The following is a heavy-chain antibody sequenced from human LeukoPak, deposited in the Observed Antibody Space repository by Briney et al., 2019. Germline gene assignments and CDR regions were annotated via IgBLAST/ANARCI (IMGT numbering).Heavy chain of an antibody. CDR2: IIPIFGTA. CDR3: ATYDYVWGSYRQYNWFDP. V-gene: IGHV1-69*06. D-gene: IGHD3-16*02. Sequence: ASVKVSCKASGGTFSSYAISWVRQAPGQGLEWMGGIIPIFGTANYAQKFQGRVTMTEDTSTDTAYMELSSLRSEDTAVYYCATYDYVWGSYRQYNWFDPWGQGTLVTVSS. J-gene: IGHJ5*02. CDR1: GGTFSSYA.